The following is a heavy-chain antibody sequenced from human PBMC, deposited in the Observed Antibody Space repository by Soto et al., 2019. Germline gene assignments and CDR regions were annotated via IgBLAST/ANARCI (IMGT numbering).Heavy chain of an antibody. V-gene: IGHV1-69*01. CDR3: ARDMIPAAPAYKYYAMDV. J-gene: IGHJ6*02. D-gene: IGHD2-2*01. CDR2: IIPIFRTT. CDR1: GDTFSNYA. Sequence: HVQLVQSGAEVKKPGSSVKVSCKASGDTFSNYAISWVRQAPGQGLEWMGGIIPIFRTTDYAQNFLGRVTITADESTSTAYMELSSLRSEDTAVYFCARDMIPAAPAYKYYAMDVWGQGTPVTVSS.